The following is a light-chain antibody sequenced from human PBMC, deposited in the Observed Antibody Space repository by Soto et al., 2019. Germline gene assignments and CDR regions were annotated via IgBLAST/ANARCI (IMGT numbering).Light chain of an antibody. CDR3: SSYTRSSRLV. V-gene: IGLV2-14*01. CDR1: SSDVGGYNS. Sequence: QSVLTQPASVSGSPGQSITISCTGSSSDVGGYNSVSWYQQHPGKVPKLMIYDVSNRPSGVSDRFSGSKSGNTAALTISGLQAEDEADYYCSSYTRSSRLVFGGGTQLT. CDR2: DVS. J-gene: IGLJ2*01.